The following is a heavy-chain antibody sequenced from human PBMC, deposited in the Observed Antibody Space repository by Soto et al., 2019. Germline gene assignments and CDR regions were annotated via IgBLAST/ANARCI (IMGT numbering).Heavy chain of an antibody. CDR3: ARDYSDYYYGMDG. CDR2: INQDGSER. CDR1: RFTFSRYW. V-gene: IGHV3-7*05. Sequence: GGSLRLSCAASRFTFSRYWMSWVRQAPGKGLEWVANINQDGSERYSVDSVKGRFTMSRDNAKNSLYLQMNSLRAEDTAVYYCARDYSDYYYGMDGWGQGTTVTVSS. D-gene: IGHD4-4*01. J-gene: IGHJ6*02.